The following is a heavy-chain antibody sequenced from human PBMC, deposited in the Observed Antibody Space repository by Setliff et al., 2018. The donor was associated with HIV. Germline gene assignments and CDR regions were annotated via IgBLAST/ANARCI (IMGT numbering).Heavy chain of an antibody. J-gene: IGHJ4*02. Sequence: GGSLRLSCAASGLTFSSYWMSWVRQAPGKGLEWMANIKEDGSEKYYVDSVKGRFTISRGNAKNSLYLQMKSLRAEDTALYYCATDSPSFYWGQGTLVTVS. D-gene: IGHD2-2*01. V-gene: IGHV3-7*01. CDR1: GLTFSSYW. CDR3: ATDSPSFY. CDR2: IKEDGSEK.